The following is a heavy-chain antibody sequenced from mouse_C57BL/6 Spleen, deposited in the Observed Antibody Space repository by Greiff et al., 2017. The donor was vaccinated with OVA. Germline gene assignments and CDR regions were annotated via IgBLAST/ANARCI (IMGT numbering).Heavy chain of an antibody. CDR2: ISSGSSTI. V-gene: IGHV5-17*01. D-gene: IGHD2-4*01. CDR3: ARDYYDYAWFAY. Sequence: EVKLMESGGGLVKPGGSLKLSCAASGFTFSDYGMHWVRQAPEKGLEWVAYISSGSSTIYYADTVKGRFTISRDNAKNTLFLQMTSLSSEDTAMYYCARDYYDYAWFAYWGQGTLVTVSA. J-gene: IGHJ3*01. CDR1: GFTFSDYG.